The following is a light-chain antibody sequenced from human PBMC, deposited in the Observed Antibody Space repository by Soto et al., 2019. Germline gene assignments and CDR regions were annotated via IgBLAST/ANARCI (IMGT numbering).Light chain of an antibody. Sequence: DIQMTQSPSSLSASVGDRVTITCRASQGISSFLAWFQQKPGKAPKSLIYDASTLQSGVSSRFSGSGSDTHFTLTISSLQPEDFATYYCQQYHSYPASFCQGTKVEIK. CDR1: QGISSF. V-gene: IGKV1-16*01. CDR3: QQYHSYPAS. J-gene: IGKJ1*01. CDR2: DAS.